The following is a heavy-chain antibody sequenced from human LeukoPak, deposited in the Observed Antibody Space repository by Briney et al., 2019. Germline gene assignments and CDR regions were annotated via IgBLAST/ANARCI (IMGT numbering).Heavy chain of an antibody. CDR2: IRRKTDGETT. Sequence: GESLRLSCAASGFTFSNVWMSWFRQVPGKGLEWVGRIRRKTDGETTDHAAPVKGRFTISRDDSKNTLYLQMNSLRAEDTAVYYCAREHDYDFWNWGQGTLVTVSS. CDR1: GFTFSNVW. D-gene: IGHD3-3*01. J-gene: IGHJ4*02. CDR3: AREHDYDFWN. V-gene: IGHV3-15*01.